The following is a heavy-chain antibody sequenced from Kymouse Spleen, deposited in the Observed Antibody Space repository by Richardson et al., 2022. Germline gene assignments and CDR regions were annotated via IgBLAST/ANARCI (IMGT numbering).Heavy chain of an antibody. CDR1: GFTFSSYD. Sequence: EVQLVESGGGLVQPGGSLRLSCAASGFTFSSYDMHWVRQATGKGLEWVSAIGTAGDTYYPGSVKGRFTISRENAKNSLYLQMNSLRAGDTAVYYCARSGYRYSGSYFDAFDIWGQGTMVTVSS. CDR3: ARSGYRYSGSYFDAFDI. CDR2: IGTAGDT. V-gene: IGHV3-13*01. D-gene: IGHD1-26*01. J-gene: IGHJ3*02.